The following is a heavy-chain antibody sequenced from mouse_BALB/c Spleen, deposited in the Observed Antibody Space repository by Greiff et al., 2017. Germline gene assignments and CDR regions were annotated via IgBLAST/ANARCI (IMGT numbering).Heavy chain of an antibody. CDR1: GYSITSDYA. Sequence: VQLKESGPGLVKPSQSLSLTCTVTGYSITSDYAWNWIRQFPGNKLEWMGYISYSGSTSYNPSLKSRISITRDPSKNQFFLQLNSVTTEDTATYYCARRNWDYWYFDVWGAGTTVTVSS. CDR3: ARRNWDYWYFDV. V-gene: IGHV3-2*02. J-gene: IGHJ1*01. D-gene: IGHD4-1*01. CDR2: ISYSGST.